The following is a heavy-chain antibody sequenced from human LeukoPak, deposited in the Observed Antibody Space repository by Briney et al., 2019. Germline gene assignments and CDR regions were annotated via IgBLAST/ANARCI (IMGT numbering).Heavy chain of an antibody. CDR2: IRNDGTYK. J-gene: IGHJ4*02. V-gene: IGHV3-30*02. CDR3: AKPSGSGVDY. Sequence: HPGGSLRLSCGASGFIFSTHDMHWVRQAPGKGLEWVAFIRNDGTYKYYGDSVKGRFTISRDNSKNTLYLQMNSLRREDTAVYYCAKPSGSGVDYWGQGTRVTVSS. D-gene: IGHD1-26*01. CDR1: GFIFSTHD.